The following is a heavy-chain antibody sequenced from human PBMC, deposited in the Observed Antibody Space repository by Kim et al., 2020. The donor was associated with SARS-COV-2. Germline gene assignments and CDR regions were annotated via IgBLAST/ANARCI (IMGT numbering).Heavy chain of an antibody. V-gene: IGHV4-39*01. D-gene: IGHD2-2*01. Sequence: SETLSLTCTVSGGSISSSSYYWGWIRQPPGKGLEWIGSIYYSGSTYYNPSLKSRVTISVDTSKNQFSLKLSSVTAADTAVYYCARHIWALPAAMVYYYYGMDVWGQGTTVTVSS. CDR2: IYYSGST. CDR1: GGSISSSSYY. J-gene: IGHJ6*02. CDR3: ARHIWALPAAMVYYYYGMDV.